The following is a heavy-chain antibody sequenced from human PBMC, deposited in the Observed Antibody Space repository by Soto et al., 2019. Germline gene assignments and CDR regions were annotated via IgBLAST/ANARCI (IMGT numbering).Heavy chain of an antibody. CDR2: IGTAGDT. Sequence: GESLKISCAASGFTFSSYDMHWVRQATGKGLEWVSAIGTAGDTYYPGSVKGRFTISRENAKNSLYLQMNSLRAGDTAVYYCARLRYCSGGSCPAGDFDIWGQGTMVTVSS. D-gene: IGHD2-15*01. V-gene: IGHV3-13*01. CDR1: GFTFSSYD. J-gene: IGHJ3*02. CDR3: ARLRYCSGGSCPAGDFDI.